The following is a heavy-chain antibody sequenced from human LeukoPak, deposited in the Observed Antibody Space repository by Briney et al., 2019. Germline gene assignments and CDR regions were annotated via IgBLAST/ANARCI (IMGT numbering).Heavy chain of an antibody. CDR2: IYHSGST. Sequence: PSETLSLTCAVSGYSISSGYYWGWIRQPPGKGLEWIGSIYHSGSTYYNPSLKSRVTISVDASKNQFSLKLSSVTAADTAVYYCARRESDYYGSGRVDCWGQGTLVTVSS. CDR3: ARRESDYYGSGRVDC. V-gene: IGHV4-38-2*01. D-gene: IGHD3-10*01. J-gene: IGHJ4*02. CDR1: GYSISSGYY.